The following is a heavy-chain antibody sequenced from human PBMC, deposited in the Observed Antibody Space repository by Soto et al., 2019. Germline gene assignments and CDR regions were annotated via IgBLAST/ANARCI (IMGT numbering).Heavy chain of an antibody. V-gene: IGHV4-4*07. CDR2: IYTSWST. Sequence: SETLSLTCTVSAGSISRYYWSWIRQPAGRGLAWIGRIYTSWSTNYNPSLKSRVTMSVDTSKNQFSRKLSSVTAADTAVYYCAREKEYSSSPRGRFDPWGQGTLVTVSS. CDR3: AREKEYSSSPRGRFDP. J-gene: IGHJ5*02. D-gene: IGHD6-13*01. CDR1: AGSISRYY.